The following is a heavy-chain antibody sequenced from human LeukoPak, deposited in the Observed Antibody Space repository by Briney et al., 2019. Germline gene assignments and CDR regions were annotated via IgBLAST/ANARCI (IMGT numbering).Heavy chain of an antibody. J-gene: IGHJ4*02. CDR3: ARVDGLYCSGGSCYGVDY. Sequence: PPETLSLTCTVSGYSISSGYYWGWIRQPPGKGLEWIGRIYHSVSTYYNPSLKSLVTISVDTSKNQFSLKLSSVTAADTAVYYCARVDGLYCSGGSCYGVDYWGQGTLVTVSS. D-gene: IGHD2-15*01. V-gene: IGHV4-38-2*02. CDR1: GYSISSGYY. CDR2: IYHSVST.